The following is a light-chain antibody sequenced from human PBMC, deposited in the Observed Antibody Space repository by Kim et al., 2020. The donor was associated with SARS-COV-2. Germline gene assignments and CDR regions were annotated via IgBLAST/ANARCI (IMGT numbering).Light chain of an antibody. CDR3: QQRSSWPLT. CDR2: DAA. J-gene: IGKJ4*01. CDR1: QSISRY. V-gene: IGKV3-11*01. Sequence: PGERATPPGRASQSISRYLGWYQQKPGPAPRLLISDAANRATGIPARFSGSGSGTDFTLTINSLEPEDFAVYYCQQRSSWPLTFGGGTKVDIK.